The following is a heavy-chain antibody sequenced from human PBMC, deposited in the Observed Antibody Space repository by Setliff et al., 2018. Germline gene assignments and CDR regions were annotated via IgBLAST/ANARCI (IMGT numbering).Heavy chain of an antibody. D-gene: IGHD5-18*01. V-gene: IGHV4-59*11. CDR2: IYHNGNT. CDR1: GVSTSGHY. Sequence: SSETLSLTCTVSGVSTSGHYWSWIRQPPGKGLQWIGYIYHNGNTNFNPSLKSRVNMSIDTSKNQFALNLKSVTAADTAVYYCARDRTAYSYGLDVWGQGTTVTVSS. CDR3: ARDRTAYSYGLDV. J-gene: IGHJ6*02.